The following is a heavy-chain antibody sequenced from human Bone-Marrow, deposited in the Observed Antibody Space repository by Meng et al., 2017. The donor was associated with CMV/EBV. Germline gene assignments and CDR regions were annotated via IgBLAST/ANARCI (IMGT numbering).Heavy chain of an antibody. CDR1: GFTFSSYD. CDR3: ARSLYSSSSRGSGMDV. CDR2: IGTAGDT. V-gene: IGHV3-13*01. J-gene: IGHJ6*02. D-gene: IGHD6-6*01. Sequence: ETLSLTCAASGFTFSSYDMHWVRQATGKGLEWVSAIGTAGDTYYPGSVKGRFTISRENAKNSLYLQMNSLRAGDTAVYYCARSLYSSSSRGSGMDVWGQGTTVTVSS.